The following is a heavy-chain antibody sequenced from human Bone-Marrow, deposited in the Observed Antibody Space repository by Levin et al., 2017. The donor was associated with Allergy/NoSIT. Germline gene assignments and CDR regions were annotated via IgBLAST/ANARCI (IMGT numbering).Heavy chain of an antibody. Sequence: PGGSLRLSCAASGFTFSSYSMNWVRQAPGKGLEWVSSISSSSSYIYYADSVKGRFTISRDNAKNSLYLQMNSLRAEDTAVYYCARGIYCSGGSCHNYPYHDAFDIWGQGTMVTVSS. CDR2: ISSSSSYI. CDR3: ARGIYCSGGSCHNYPYHDAFDI. J-gene: IGHJ3*02. CDR1: GFTFSSYS. D-gene: IGHD2-15*01. V-gene: IGHV3-21*01.